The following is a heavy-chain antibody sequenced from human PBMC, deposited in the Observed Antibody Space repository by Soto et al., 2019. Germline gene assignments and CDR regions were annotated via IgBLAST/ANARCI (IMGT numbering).Heavy chain of an antibody. J-gene: IGHJ4*02. CDR2: IYYSGST. CDR3: AREVVPYYFDY. CDR1: GGSISSYY. D-gene: IGHD2-15*01. Sequence: SETLSLTCTVSGGSISSYYWSWIRQPPGKGLEWIGYIYYSGSTNYNPSLKSRVTISVDTSKNQFSLKLSSVTAADTAVYYCAREVVPYYFDYWGQGTLVTVSS. V-gene: IGHV4-59*01.